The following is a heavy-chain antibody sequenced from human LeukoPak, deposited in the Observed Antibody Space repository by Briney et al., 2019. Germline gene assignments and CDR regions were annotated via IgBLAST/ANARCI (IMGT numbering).Heavy chain of an antibody. CDR2: IYYSGST. V-gene: IGHV4-30-4*01. CDR1: GGSISSGDYY. CDR3: ARVAGIEPDWFDP. J-gene: IGHJ5*02. Sequence: SETLSLTRTVSGGSISSGDYYWSWIRQPPGKGLEWIGYIYYSGSTYYNPSLKSRVTISVDTSKNQFSLKLSSVTAADTAVYYCARVAGIEPDWFDPWGQGTLVTVSS. D-gene: IGHD5-18*01.